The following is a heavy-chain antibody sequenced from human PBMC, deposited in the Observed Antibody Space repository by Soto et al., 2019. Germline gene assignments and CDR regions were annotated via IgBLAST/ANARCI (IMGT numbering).Heavy chain of an antibody. Sequence: QITLKESGPTLVKPTQTLTLTCTFSGFSLSTSGVGVGWIRQPPGKALEWLALIYWDDDKRYSPSLKSRLTITKDTSKNQVVLTMTNMDPVDTATYYFAHFTHDYASSGWFDPWGQGTLVTVSS. CDR1: GFSLSTSGVG. D-gene: IGHD4-17*01. V-gene: IGHV2-5*02. CDR2: IYWDDDK. J-gene: IGHJ5*02. CDR3: AHFTHDYASSGWFDP.